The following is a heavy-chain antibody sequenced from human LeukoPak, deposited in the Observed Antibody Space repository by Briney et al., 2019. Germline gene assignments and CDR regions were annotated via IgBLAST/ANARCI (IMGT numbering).Heavy chain of an antibody. CDR2: IVKDGSEK. J-gene: IGHJ5*02. CDR3: ARVRRDIVVVPAANWFDP. Sequence: GGSLRLSCVASGFTFSHYWMSWVRQAPGKGLEWVANIVKDGSEKSYVDSVKGRFTISRDNAENSLYLQMNSLRAEDTAVYYCARVRRDIVVVPAANWFDPWGQGTLVTVSS. D-gene: IGHD2-2*01. V-gene: IGHV3-7*01. CDR1: GFTFSHYW.